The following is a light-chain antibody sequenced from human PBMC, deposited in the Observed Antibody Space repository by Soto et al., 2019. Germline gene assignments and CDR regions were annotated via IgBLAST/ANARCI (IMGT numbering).Light chain of an antibody. J-gene: IGKJ2*01. Sequence: EIVLTQSPGTLSLSPGERATLSCRASQSVSSSYLAWYQQKPGRAPRLLIYAASIRATVIPDRFSGSGSGTDFTLTISRLEPEDFAVYYCQQYGDSPPYTFGQGTKLEIK. CDR3: QQYGDSPPYT. V-gene: IGKV3-20*01. CDR2: AAS. CDR1: QSVSSSY.